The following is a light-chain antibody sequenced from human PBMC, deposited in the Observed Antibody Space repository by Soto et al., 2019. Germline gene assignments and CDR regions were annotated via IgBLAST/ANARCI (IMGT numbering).Light chain of an antibody. CDR2: AVS. J-gene: IGLJ1*01. CDR1: SSDIGSYNH. CDR3: ISYTDRQSYL. V-gene: IGLV2-14*03. Sequence: QAAVTQPACVSGSPGHSITISCSGTSSDIGSYNHVAWYQQFPGKSPKLMIYAVSDRPPGVSDRFSGSKSGITASLTISGLQTEDEADYYCISYTDRQSYLFGTGTRSPS.